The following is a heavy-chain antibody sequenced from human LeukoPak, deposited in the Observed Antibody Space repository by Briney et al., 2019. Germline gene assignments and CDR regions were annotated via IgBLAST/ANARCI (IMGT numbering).Heavy chain of an antibody. CDR3: AKATTEYQWELPYYYMDV. CDR1: GFTFDDYA. D-gene: IGHD1-26*01. V-gene: IGHV3-43D*04. CDR2: ISWDGGST. J-gene: IGHJ6*03. Sequence: GGSLRLSCAASGFTFDDYAMHWVRQAPGKGLEWVSLISWDGGSTYYADSVKGRFTISRDNSKNSLYLQMNSLRAEDTALYYCAKATTEYQWELPYYYMDVWGKGTTVTVSS.